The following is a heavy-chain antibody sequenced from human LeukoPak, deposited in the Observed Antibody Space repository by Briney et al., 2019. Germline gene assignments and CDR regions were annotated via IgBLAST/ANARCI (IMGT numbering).Heavy chain of an antibody. D-gene: IGHD3-10*01. J-gene: IGHJ4*02. CDR3: ARDYGSGSYYNSAY. CDR2: VSGTGENI. CDR1: GFTFKNYA. V-gene: IGHV3-23*01. Sequence: GGSLRLSCVASGFTFKNYAMNWVRQAPGKGLEWVSGVSGTGENIYYGDSVKGRFTISRDNSRNTLYLQMNSLRAEDTAVYYCARDYGSGSYYNSAYWGQGTLVTVSS.